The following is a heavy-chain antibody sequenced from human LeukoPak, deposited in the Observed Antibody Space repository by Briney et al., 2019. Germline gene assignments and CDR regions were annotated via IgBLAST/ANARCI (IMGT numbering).Heavy chain of an antibody. CDR3: ARGGVAVAVGTDYYYYGMDV. CDR2: IYYSGST. V-gene: IGHV4-59*01. J-gene: IGHJ6*02. Sequence: SETLSLTCTVSGGSISSYYWSWIRQPPGKGLEWIGYIYYSGSTNYNPSLKSRVTISVDTSKNQFSLKLSSVTAADTAVYYCARGGVAVAVGTDYYYYGMDVWGQGTTVTVSS. D-gene: IGHD6-19*01. CDR1: GGSISSYY.